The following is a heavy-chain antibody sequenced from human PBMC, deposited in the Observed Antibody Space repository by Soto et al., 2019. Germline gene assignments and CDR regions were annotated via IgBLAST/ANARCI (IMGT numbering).Heavy chain of an antibody. Sequence: NPSETLSLTCTVSGGSISSSSYYWGWIRQPPGKGLEWIGSIYYSGSTYYNPSLKSRVTISVDTSKNQFSLKLSSVTAADTAVYYCARAYSCGYYYYGMDVWGQGTTVTVSS. J-gene: IGHJ6*02. CDR3: ARAYSCGYYYYGMDV. CDR2: IYYSGST. V-gene: IGHV4-39*01. CDR1: GGSISSSSYY. D-gene: IGHD5-18*01.